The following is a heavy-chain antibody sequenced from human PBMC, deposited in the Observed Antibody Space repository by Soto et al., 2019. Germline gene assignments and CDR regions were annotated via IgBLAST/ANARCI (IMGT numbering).Heavy chain of an antibody. CDR3: ARAVGPANYYYYGMDV. CDR1: GGSISSGDYY. Sequence: QVQLQESGPGLVKPSQTLSLTCTVSGGSISSGDYYWSWIRQPPGKGLEWIGYIYYSGSNYYNPSLKSRVIISVDTSKNQYSLKLSSVTAADTAVYYCARAVGPANYYYYGMDVWGQGTTVTVSS. J-gene: IGHJ6*02. D-gene: IGHD2-15*01. V-gene: IGHV4-30-4*01. CDR2: IYYSGSN.